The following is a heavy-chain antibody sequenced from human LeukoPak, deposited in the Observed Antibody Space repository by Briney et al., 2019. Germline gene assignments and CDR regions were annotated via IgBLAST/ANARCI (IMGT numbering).Heavy chain of an antibody. CDR2: ISGSTGNR. CDR3: ARGTVGGNDYYYMDV. J-gene: IGHJ6*03. V-gene: IGHV1-18*01. CDR1: GYTFTSYG. Sequence: ASVKVSCKASGYTFTSYGINWVRQAPGQGLEWMGWISGSTGNRNYEQKIQGRVTLTTDTSTRTAYMELRSLRSDDTAVYYCARGTVGGNDYYYMDVWGKGTTVTVSS. D-gene: IGHD4-11*01.